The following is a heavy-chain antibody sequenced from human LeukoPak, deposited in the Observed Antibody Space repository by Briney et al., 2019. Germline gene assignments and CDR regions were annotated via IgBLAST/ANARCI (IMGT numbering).Heavy chain of an antibody. CDR1: GGSFSGYY. D-gene: IGHD4-17*01. CDR3: ARTQDYGDYIDY. J-gene: IGHJ4*02. V-gene: IGHV4-34*01. CDR2: INHSGST. Sequence: PSETLSLTCAVYGGSFSGYYWSWIRQPPGKGLEWIGEINHSGSTNYNPSLKSRATISVDTSKNQFSLKLSSVTAADTAVYYCARTQDYGDYIDYWGQGTLVTVSS.